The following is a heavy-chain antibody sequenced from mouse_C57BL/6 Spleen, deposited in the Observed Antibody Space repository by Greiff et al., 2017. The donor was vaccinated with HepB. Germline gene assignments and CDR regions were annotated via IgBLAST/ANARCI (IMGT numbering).Heavy chain of an antibody. D-gene: IGHD1-1*01. CDR3: ARDDYGSSYGFAY. J-gene: IGHJ3*01. CDR1: GFTFSSYA. V-gene: IGHV5-4*01. CDR2: ISDGGSYT. Sequence: EVKVEESGGGLVKPGGSLKLSCAASGFTFSSYAMSWVRQTPEKRLEWVATISDGGSYTYYPDNVKGRFTISRDNAKNNLYLQMSHLKSEDTAMYYCARDDYGSSYGFAYWGQGTLVTVSA.